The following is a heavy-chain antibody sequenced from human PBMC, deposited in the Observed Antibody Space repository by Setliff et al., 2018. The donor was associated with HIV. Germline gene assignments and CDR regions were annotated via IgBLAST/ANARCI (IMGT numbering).Heavy chain of an antibody. CDR1: GFTFSSYW. CDR3: VREVVRTLDY. CDR2: IKTDGSST. D-gene: IGHD2-15*01. Sequence: GGSLRLSCAASGFTFSSYWMHWVRQAPGKGLVWVSRIKTDGSSTTYADSVKGRFTISRDNAKNSLYLQMNSLTAEDTAVYYCVREVVRTLDYWGQGTLVTVSS. J-gene: IGHJ4*02. V-gene: IGHV3-74*01.